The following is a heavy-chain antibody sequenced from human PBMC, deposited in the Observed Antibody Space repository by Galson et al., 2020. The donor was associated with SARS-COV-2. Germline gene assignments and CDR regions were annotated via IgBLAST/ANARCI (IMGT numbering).Heavy chain of an antibody. D-gene: IGHD5-18*01. V-gene: IGHV3-74*03. CDR2: IIGDGNGA. J-gene: IGHJ4*02. CDR3: ARAVMVSGNDY. CDR1: GFSFSNYW. Sequence: PGGSLRLSCAASGFSFSNYWMHWVRQAPGQGLVWVSRIIGDGNGATYADSVKGRFIISRDNTKNILYLQMDSLGAEDTAVYYCARAVMVSGNDYWGQGTLVTVSS.